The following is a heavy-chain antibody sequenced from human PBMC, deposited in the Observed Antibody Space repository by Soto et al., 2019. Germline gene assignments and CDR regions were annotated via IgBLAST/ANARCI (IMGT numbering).Heavy chain of an antibody. CDR1: GGTIRTFY. CDR3: AREVFSRLYDSGYDYPDGAFDI. J-gene: IGHJ3*02. D-gene: IGHD5-12*01. Sequence: SEPLSHTYTVSGGTIRTFYGSWIRKKPGKGLEWIGYIYYTGTTDYNPSLRSRVTTSIDTSKDQFSLKLNSVTAADTAVYFCAREVFSRLYDSGYDYPDGAFDILVQGTMVPGFS. V-gene: IGHV4-59*01. CDR2: IYYTGTT.